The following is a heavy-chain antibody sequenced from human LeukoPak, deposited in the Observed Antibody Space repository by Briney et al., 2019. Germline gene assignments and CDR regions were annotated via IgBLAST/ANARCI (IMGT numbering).Heavy chain of an antibody. D-gene: IGHD6-6*01. CDR1: GFTFSNAW. CDR3: AREFSSSSPYYFDY. V-gene: IGHV3-30*03. CDR2: ISYDGSNK. J-gene: IGHJ4*02. Sequence: GGSLRLSCAASGFTFSNAWMSWVRQAPGKGLEWVAVISYDGSNKQYAESVKGRFTISRDNSKNTLYLQINSLRADDTAVYYCAREFSSSSPYYFDYWGQGTLVTVSS.